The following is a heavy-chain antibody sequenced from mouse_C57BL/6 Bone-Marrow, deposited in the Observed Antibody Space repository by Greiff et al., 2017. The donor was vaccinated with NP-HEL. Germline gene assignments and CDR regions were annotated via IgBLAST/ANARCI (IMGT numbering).Heavy chain of an antibody. CDR3: ARHWTVGGEAFAY. Sequence: EVKLQESGGDLVKPGGSLKLSCAASGFTFSSYGMSWVRQTPDKRLEWVATISSGGSYTYYPDSVKGRFTISRDNAKNTLYLQMSSLKSEDTAMYYCARHWTVGGEAFAYWGQGTLVTVSA. CDR1: GFTFSSYG. J-gene: IGHJ3*01. D-gene: IGHD1-1*01. V-gene: IGHV5-6*01. CDR2: ISSGGSYT.